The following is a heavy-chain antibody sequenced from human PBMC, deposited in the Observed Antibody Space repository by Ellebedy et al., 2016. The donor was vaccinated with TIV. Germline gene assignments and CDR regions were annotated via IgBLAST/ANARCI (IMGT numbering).Heavy chain of an antibody. J-gene: IGHJ4*02. CDR2: ISSSSSTI. Sequence: GESLKISXAASGFSFTSYSMNWVRQAPGKGLEWVSYISSSSSTIYYADSVKGRFTISRDNAKNSLYLQMNSLRAEDTAVYYCARASGSSDFDYWGQGTLVTVSS. CDR1: GFSFTSYS. CDR3: ARASGSSDFDY. V-gene: IGHV3-48*04. D-gene: IGHD1-26*01.